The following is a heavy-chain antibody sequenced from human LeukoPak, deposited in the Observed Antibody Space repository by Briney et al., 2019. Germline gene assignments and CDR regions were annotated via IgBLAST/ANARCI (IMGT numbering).Heavy chain of an antibody. J-gene: IGHJ4*02. CDR3: AKGIVGATTPGH. CDR2: ISGSGGST. V-gene: IGHV3-23*01. Sequence: GGSLRLSCAASGFTFSNYRMSWVRQAPGKGLEWVSAISGSGGSTYYADSVKGRFTISRDNSKNTLYLQMNSLRAEDTAVYYCAKGIVGATTPGHWGQGTLVTVSS. D-gene: IGHD1-26*01. CDR1: GFTFSNYR.